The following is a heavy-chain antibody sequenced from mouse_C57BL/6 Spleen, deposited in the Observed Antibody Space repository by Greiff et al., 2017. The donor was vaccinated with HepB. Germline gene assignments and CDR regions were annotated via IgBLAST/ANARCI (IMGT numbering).Heavy chain of an antibody. V-gene: IGHV10-1*01. Sequence: EVKLMESGGGLVQPKGSLKLSCAASGFSFNTYAMNWVRQAPGKGLEWVARIRSKSNNYATYYADSVKDRFTISRDDSESMLYLQMNNLKTEDTAMYYCVRQIGGYFDYWGQGTTLTVSS. CDR3: VRQIGGYFDY. CDR2: IRSKSNNYAT. CDR1: GFSFNTYA. D-gene: IGHD2-14*01. J-gene: IGHJ2*01.